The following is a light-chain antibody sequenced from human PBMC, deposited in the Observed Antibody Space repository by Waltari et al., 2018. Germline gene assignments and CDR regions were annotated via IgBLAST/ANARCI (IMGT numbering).Light chain of an antibody. Sequence: EIVLTQSPATLSLSPGERATLSCRASQSVNYFLAWFQQKPGQAPRLLIYDASNRATGIPARCIGSGSGTDFTLTISSLEPEDFAVYYCQQRTNWPLTFGGGTKVEIK. V-gene: IGKV3-11*01. J-gene: IGKJ4*01. CDR1: QSVNYF. CDR3: QQRTNWPLT. CDR2: DAS.